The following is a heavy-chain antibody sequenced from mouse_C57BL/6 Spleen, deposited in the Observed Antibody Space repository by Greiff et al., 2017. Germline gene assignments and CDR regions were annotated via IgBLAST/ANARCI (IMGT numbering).Heavy chain of an antibody. V-gene: IGHV1-39*01. J-gene: IGHJ4*01. CDR1: GYSFTDYN. Sequence: VQLQQSGPELVKPGASVKISCKASGYSFTDYNMNWVKQSNGKSLEWIGVINPNYGTTSYNQKFKGKATLTVDQSSSTAYMQLNSLTSEDSAVYYCAGGVAAQATYYAMYYWGQGTSVTVSS. CDR3: AGGVAAQATYYAMYY. CDR2: INPNYGTT. D-gene: IGHD3-2*02.